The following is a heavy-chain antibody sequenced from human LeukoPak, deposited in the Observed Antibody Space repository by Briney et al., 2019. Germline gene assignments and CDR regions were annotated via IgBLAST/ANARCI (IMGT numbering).Heavy chain of an antibody. V-gene: IGHV1-46*01. J-gene: IGHJ4*02. D-gene: IGHD3-3*01. CDR3: AKYAMRETFFGDY. CDR2: INPSGGTT. Sequence: ASVKVSCKASGYTFTSYYIHWVRQAPGQGLEWMGLINPSGGTTSYAQKFQGRVTMARDMSTSTVYMELSSLRVEDTALYYCAKYAMRETFFGDYWGQGTLVTVSS. CDR1: GYTFTSYY.